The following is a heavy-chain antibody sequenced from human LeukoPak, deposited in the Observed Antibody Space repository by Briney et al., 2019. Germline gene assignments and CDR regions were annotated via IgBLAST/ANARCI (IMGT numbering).Heavy chain of an antibody. Sequence: GGSLRLSCAASGLTFSSYAMHWVRKAPGKELEWVAVISYDGSNKYYADSVKGRFTISRDNAKNSLYLQMNSLRAEDTALYYCAKDMGRYVDWQTNWFDPWGQGTLVTVSS. CDR2: ISYDGSNK. CDR3: AKDMGRYVDWQTNWFDP. CDR1: GLTFSSYA. D-gene: IGHD3-9*01. J-gene: IGHJ5*02. V-gene: IGHV3-30-3*01.